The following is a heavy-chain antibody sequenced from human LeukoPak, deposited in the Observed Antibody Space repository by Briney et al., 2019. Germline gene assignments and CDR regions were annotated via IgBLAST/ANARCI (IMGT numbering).Heavy chain of an antibody. CDR3: ARNVLNYGSGSYDGWFDP. V-gene: IGHV4-4*07. CDR2: IYTSGST. Sequence: PSETLSLTCTVSGGSISSYYWSWIRQPAGKGLEWIGRIYTSGSTNYNPSLKSRVTISVDTSKNQFSLKLSSVTAADTAVYYCARNVLNYGSGSYDGWFDPWGQGTLVTVSS. D-gene: IGHD3-10*01. J-gene: IGHJ5*02. CDR1: GGSISSYY.